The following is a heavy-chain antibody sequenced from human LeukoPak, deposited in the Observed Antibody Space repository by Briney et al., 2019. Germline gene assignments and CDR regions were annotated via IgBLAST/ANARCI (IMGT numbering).Heavy chain of an antibody. D-gene: IGHD1-26*01. V-gene: IGHV5-51*01. J-gene: IGHJ4*02. Sequence: GESLKISCKGSGYSFTSYWIGWVRQMPGKGLEYMGNIHPGDSDTRYSPSFQGQVTISVDRSSSTAYIQWSRLKASDTAMYYCARHPSGTYSPFDYWGQGTLVTVSS. CDR1: GYSFTSYW. CDR3: ARHPSGTYSPFDY. CDR2: IHPGDSDT.